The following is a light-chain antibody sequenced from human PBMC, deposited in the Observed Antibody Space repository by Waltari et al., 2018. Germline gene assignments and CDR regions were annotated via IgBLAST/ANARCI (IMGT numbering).Light chain of an antibody. CDR1: QGISNW. CDR3: QQGNSFPPT. Sequence: DIQMTQSPSSVSASVGDRVSITCRATQGISNWLAWYQQKPGKAPKLLFYSASILQTGVPSRFSGSGSGTDFTLTISNLQPEDFATYFCQQGNSFPPTFGQGTKVEVK. J-gene: IGKJ1*01. CDR2: SAS. V-gene: IGKV1-12*01.